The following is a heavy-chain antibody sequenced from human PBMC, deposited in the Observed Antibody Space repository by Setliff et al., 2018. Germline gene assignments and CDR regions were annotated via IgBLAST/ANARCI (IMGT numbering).Heavy chain of an antibody. CDR1: GDSISSRRNY. Sequence: SETLSLTCTVSGDSISSRRNYWGWFRQPAGKELEWIGQIYTSWSTNYNPSLKSRVTISVDKSKNQFSLKLSSVTAAVPAVYYCARGRLLYVGDSHYFDNWGQGTLVTVSS. CDR2: IYTSWST. D-gene: IGHD4-17*01. J-gene: IGHJ4*02. CDR3: ARGRLLYVGDSHYFDN. V-gene: IGHV4-61*09.